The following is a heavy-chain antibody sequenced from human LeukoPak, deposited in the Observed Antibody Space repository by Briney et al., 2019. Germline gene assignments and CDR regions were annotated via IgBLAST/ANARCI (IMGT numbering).Heavy chain of an antibody. V-gene: IGHV4-4*07. CDR1: GGSISGYF. J-gene: IGHJ5*02. CDR3: ARDVHSSNWYGSFDP. CDR2: ISISGNT. D-gene: IGHD6-13*01. Sequence: PSETLSLTCSVSGGSISGYFWNWIRQPAGMGLEWIGRISISGNTNYNPSLKCRVTMSVDTSKNQFSLKVTSVTAADTAVYYCARDVHSSNWYGSFDPWGQGTLVTVSS.